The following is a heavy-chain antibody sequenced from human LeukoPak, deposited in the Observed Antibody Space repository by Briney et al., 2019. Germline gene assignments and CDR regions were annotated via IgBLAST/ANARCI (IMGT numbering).Heavy chain of an antibody. D-gene: IGHD3-9*01. CDR2: ISAYNGNT. CDR1: GYTLTNYN. J-gene: IGHJ4*02. V-gene: IGHV1-18*01. CDR3: ARLNYDILTLPDY. Sequence: ASVKVSCKASGYTLTNYNISWVRQAPGQGLEWMGWISAYNGNTNYAQKLQGRVTMTTDTSTSTAYMELRSLRSDDTAVYYCARLNYDILTLPDYWGQGTLVTVSS.